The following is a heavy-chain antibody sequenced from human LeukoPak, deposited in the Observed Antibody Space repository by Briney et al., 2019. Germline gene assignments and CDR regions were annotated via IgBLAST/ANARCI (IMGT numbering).Heavy chain of an antibody. V-gene: IGHV4-39*07. CDR3: ARDKYCSSTSCYRTPNFDY. Sequence: PSETLSLTCTVSGGSISSRSYYWGWIRQPPGKGLEWIGSIYYSGSTYYNPSLKSRVTISVDTSKNQFSLKLSSVTAADTAVYYCARDKYCSSTSCYRTPNFDYWGQGTLVTVSS. CDR2: IYYSGST. D-gene: IGHD2-2*01. CDR1: GGSISSRSYY. J-gene: IGHJ4*02.